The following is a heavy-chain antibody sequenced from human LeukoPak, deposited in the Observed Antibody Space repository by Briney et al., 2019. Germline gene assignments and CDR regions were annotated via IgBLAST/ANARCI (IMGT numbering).Heavy chain of an antibody. D-gene: IGHD3-10*01. CDR2: ISSSGSTI. Sequence: GGSLRLSCAASGFTFSSYEMNWVRQAPGKGLEWVSYISSSGSTIYYADSAKGRFTISRDNAKNSLYLQMNSLRAEDTAVYYCTKEGLPSGSSWSAWFDPWGQGTLVTVSS. CDR1: GFTFSSYE. CDR3: TKEGLPSGSSWSAWFDP. J-gene: IGHJ5*01. V-gene: IGHV3-48*03.